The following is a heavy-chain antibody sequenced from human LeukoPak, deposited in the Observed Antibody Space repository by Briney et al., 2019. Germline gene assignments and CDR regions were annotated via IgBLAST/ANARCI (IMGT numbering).Heavy chain of an antibody. J-gene: IGHJ4*02. Sequence: GGSLRLSCAVSGFTIRSYAMTWVRQAPGKGLEWVSAISGSGGSTYYADSVKGRFTISRDNSKNTLYLQMNSLRAEDTAVYYCAKYCRGRSCYFSYYDSSGYYYYDYWGQGTLVTVSS. D-gene: IGHD3-22*01. CDR2: ISGSGGST. V-gene: IGHV3-23*01. CDR3: AKYCRGRSCYFSYYDSSGYYYYDY. CDR1: GFTIRSYA.